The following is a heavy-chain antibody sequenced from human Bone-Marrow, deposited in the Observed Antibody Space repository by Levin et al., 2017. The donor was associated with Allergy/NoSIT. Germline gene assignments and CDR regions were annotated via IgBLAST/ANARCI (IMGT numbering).Heavy chain of an antibody. V-gene: IGHV3-33*01. CDR3: ARDRYSAVAGNDWTHPLDY. CDR1: GFTFSDFG. Sequence: AGGSLRLSCAASGFTFSDFGIHWVRQAPGKGLEWVAVIWYDGSNKYYTDSVKGRFTISRDNSKNTLYLQMDSLRAEDTAVYYCARDRYSAVAGNDWTHPLDYWGQGTLVTVSS. D-gene: IGHD6-19*01. J-gene: IGHJ4*02. CDR2: IWYDGSNK.